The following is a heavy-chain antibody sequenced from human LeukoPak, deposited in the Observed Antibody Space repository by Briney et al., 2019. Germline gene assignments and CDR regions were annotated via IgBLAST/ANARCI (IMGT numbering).Heavy chain of an antibody. Sequence: PGGSLRLSCAASGFTFSDYGIHWVRQAPGKGLEGVAFIRFDGSSKYYTDSVKGRFTISRDNSKNTLYLHMNSLRAEDTAVYYCAKEGTASKPSDLDYWGQGTLVTVSS. V-gene: IGHV3-30*02. CDR1: GFTFSDYG. D-gene: IGHD1/OR15-1a*01. CDR3: AKEGTASKPSDLDY. J-gene: IGHJ4*02. CDR2: IRFDGSSK.